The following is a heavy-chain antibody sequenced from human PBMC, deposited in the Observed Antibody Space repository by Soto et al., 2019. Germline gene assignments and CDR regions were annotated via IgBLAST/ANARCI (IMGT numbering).Heavy chain of an antibody. D-gene: IGHD3-3*01. Sequence: PGESLKISCKGSGYNFAGYWIAWVRQMPGKGLELMGIIYPSDSDTRYRPSFQGQVTISADKSISSAYLQWSSLRASDTAMYYCARGGVSTRNFDYRGQGTPVTVSX. V-gene: IGHV5-51*01. CDR3: ARGGVSTRNFDY. J-gene: IGHJ4*02. CDR1: GYNFAGYW. CDR2: IYPSDSDT.